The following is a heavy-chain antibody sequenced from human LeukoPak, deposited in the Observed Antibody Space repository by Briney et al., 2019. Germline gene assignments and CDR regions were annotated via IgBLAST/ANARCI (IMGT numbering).Heavy chain of an antibody. CDR2: IWPDGSNK. D-gene: IGHD6-13*01. Sequence: GGSLRLSCEAAGFAFSSYSVHWVRQAPGKGLEWVAAIWPDGSNKYYANSVKGRFTISRDNSKNTLYLQMNSLRGDDTAIYYCARELAAWGQGTLVTVSS. J-gene: IGHJ4*02. CDR3: ARELAA. V-gene: IGHV3-33*01. CDR1: GFAFSSYS.